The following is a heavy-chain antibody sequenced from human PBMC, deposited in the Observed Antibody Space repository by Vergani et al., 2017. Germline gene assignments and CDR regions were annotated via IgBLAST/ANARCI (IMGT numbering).Heavy chain of an antibody. CDR3: ARHPRRVVTARDY. CDR1: GGSISSSSYY. CDR2: IYYSGST. Sequence: QLQLQESGPGLVKPSETLSLTCTVSGGSISSSSYYWGWIRQPPGKGLEWIGSIYYSGSTYYNPSLKSRVTISVDTSKNQFSLKLSSVTAADTAVYYCARHPRRVVTARDYWGQGTLVTVSS. V-gene: IGHV4-39*01. D-gene: IGHD2-21*02. J-gene: IGHJ4*02.